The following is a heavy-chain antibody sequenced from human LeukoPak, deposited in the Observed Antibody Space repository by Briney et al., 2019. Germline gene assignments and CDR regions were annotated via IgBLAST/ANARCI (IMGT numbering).Heavy chain of an antibody. CDR2: IYNSGST. CDR1: GGSASSGFYY. J-gene: IGHJ4*02. Sequence: SETLSLTCTVSGGSASSGFYYWSWIRQPPGKGLEWIGYIYNSGSTNYNPSLKSRVTISVDTSKNQFSLKLSSVTAADTAVYYCARAGTAMVTVDYWGQGTLVTVSS. CDR3: ARAGTAMVTVDY. V-gene: IGHV4-61*01. D-gene: IGHD5-18*01.